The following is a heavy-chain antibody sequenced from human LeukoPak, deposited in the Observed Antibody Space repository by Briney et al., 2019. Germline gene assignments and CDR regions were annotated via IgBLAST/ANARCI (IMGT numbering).Heavy chain of an antibody. CDR2: IYYSGST. Sequence: PSETLSLTCTVSGGSISSSSYYWGWIRQPPGKGLEWIGSIYYSGSTYYNPSLKSRVTISVDTSKNQFSLKLSSVTAADTAVYYCARHGHYSSRPPAFDIWGQGTMVTVSS. CDR1: GGSISSSSYY. J-gene: IGHJ3*02. V-gene: IGHV4-39*01. CDR3: ARHGHYSSRPPAFDI. D-gene: IGHD6-13*01.